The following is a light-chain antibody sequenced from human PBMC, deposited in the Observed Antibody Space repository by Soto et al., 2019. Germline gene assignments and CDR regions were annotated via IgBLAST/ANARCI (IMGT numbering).Light chain of an antibody. Sequence: QSALTQPRSVSGSPGQSVIISCTGTSSDIGGYNYVSWYQQHAGKAPKLMIYDVTKRPSGVPDRFSGSKSGNTASLTISGLQAEDEAHYYCSSFTSRSTLIFGGGTKVTVL. CDR1: SSDIGGYNY. CDR3: SSFTSRSTLI. J-gene: IGLJ2*01. CDR2: DVT. V-gene: IGLV2-11*01.